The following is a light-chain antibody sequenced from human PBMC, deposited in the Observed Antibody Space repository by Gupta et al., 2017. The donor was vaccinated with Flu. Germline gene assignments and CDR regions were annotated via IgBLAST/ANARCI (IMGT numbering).Light chain of an antibody. CDR2: EVD. Sequence: QSALAQPPSASGSPGQSVTISCTGTSSDVGGHNFVSWYQHHPGKAPKLIIYEVDTRPSGVPDRFSGSKAGTASSLTVSGLHDEDEADYYCISEAGNNFYVFGTGTKVTVL. CDR1: SSDVGGHNF. V-gene: IGLV2-8*01. CDR3: ISEAGNNFYV. J-gene: IGLJ1*01.